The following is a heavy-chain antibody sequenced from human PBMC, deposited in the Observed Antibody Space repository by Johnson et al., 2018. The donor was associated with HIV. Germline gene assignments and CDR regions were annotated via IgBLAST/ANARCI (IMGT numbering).Heavy chain of an antibody. CDR3: ARDLSEGELGHAFDI. D-gene: IGHD1-26*01. CDR1: GFTFSSYA. CDR2: ISGSGGDT. J-gene: IGHJ3*02. Sequence: VQLVESGGGLVQPGGSLRLSCAASGFTFSSYAMSWVRQAPGKGLEWVSAISGSGGDTYYADSVKGRFTISRDDSKNTLYLQMNSLRAEDTAVYYCARDLSEGELGHAFDIWGQGAVVTVSS. V-gene: IGHV3-23*04.